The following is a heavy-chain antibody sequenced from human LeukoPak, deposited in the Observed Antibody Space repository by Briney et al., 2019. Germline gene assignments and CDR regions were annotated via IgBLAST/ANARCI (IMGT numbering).Heavy chain of an antibody. Sequence: ETLSLTCTVSGGSISSYYWSWIRQPPGKGLEWVSSISSSSSYIYYADSVKGRFTISRDNAKNSLYLQMNSLRAEDTAVYYCARDRHPGYSSGWYEYDYWGQGTLVTVSS. CDR3: ARDRHPGYSSGWYEYDY. V-gene: IGHV3-21*01. J-gene: IGHJ4*02. D-gene: IGHD6-19*01. CDR1: GGSISSYY. CDR2: ISSSSSYI.